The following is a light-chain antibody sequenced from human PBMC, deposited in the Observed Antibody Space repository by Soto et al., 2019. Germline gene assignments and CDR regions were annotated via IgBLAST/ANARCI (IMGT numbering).Light chain of an antibody. CDR3: QQRSNWPRTT. Sequence: EIVWTQSPATLSLSPGERATLSCRASQSVSSYLAWYQQKPGQAPRLLIYDASNRATGIPARFSGSGSGTDFTLTISSLEPEDFAVYYCQQRSNWPRTTFGGGTKVEIK. J-gene: IGKJ4*01. CDR1: QSVSSY. CDR2: DAS. V-gene: IGKV3-11*01.